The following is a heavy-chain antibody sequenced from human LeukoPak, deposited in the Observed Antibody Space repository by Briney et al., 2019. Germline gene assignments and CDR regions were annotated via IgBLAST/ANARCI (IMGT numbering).Heavy chain of an antibody. CDR3: ARSRHSYDSSGFPHY. V-gene: IGHV3-20*04. D-gene: IGHD3-22*01. CDR1: GITFSGSG. Sequence: GGSLRLSCAASGITFSGSGMTWVRQAPGKGLEWVSGINWNGGSTGYADSVKGRFTISRDNAKNSLYLQMNSLRAEDTALYYCARSRHSYDSSGFPHYWGQGTLVTVSS. J-gene: IGHJ4*02. CDR2: INWNGGST.